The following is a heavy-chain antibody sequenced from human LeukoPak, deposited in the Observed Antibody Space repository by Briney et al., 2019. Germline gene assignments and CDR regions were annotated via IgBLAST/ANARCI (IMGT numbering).Heavy chain of an antibody. CDR2: IIPILGIA. CDR1: GGTFSSYA. D-gene: IGHD4-17*01. J-gene: IGHJ5*02. CDR3: ARATPIYGEVGPENWFDP. V-gene: IGHV1-69*04. Sequence: GASVKVSCKSSGGTFSSYAISWVRQAPGQGLEWMGRIIPILGIANYAQKFQGRVTITADKSTSTAYMELSSLRSEDTAVYYCARATPIYGEVGPENWFDPWGQGTLVTVSS.